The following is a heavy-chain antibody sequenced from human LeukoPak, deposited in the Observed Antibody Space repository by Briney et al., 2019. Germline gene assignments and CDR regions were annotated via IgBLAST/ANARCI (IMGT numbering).Heavy chain of an antibody. CDR2: ISYDGSNK. J-gene: IGHJ6*04. V-gene: IGHV3-30*04. CDR3: ARDQSGYDYGMDV. D-gene: IGHD3-10*01. Sequence: GGSLRLSCAASGFSFSSYAMHWVRQAPGKGLEWVAVISYDGSNKYYADSVKGRFTISRDNPKNTLYLQMNSLRAEDTAVYYCARDQSGYDYGMDVWGKGTTVTVSS. CDR1: GFSFSSYA.